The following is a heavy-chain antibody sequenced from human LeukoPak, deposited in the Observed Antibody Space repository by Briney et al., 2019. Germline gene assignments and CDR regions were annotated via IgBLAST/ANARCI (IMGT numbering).Heavy chain of an antibody. Sequence: ASVKVPCKASGYTFTRYYMHWGRQAPGQGLEWVGWINPNSGGTNYAQKFQGRVTMTRDTSISTAYMELSRLRSDDTAVYYCAREGGAPADYWGQGTLVTVSS. V-gene: IGHV1-2*02. CDR2: INPNSGGT. CDR1: GYTFTRYY. D-gene: IGHD3-16*01. CDR3: AREGGAPADY. J-gene: IGHJ4*02.